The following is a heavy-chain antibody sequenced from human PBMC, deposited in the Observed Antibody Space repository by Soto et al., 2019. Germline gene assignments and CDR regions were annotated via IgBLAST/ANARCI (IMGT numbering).Heavy chain of an antibody. CDR3: VKGGYHYFDY. CDR2: ISYDGSNK. Sequence: PGGSLSLSCAASRFTFSNYCMHWVRQTPGKGLEWVAVISYDGSNKYYADSVKGRFTISRDNSKNTLYLQMNSLRAEDTAVYYCVKGGYHYFDYWGQGTLVTVSS. J-gene: IGHJ4*02. V-gene: IGHV3-30*18. D-gene: IGHD5-12*01. CDR1: RFTFSNYC.